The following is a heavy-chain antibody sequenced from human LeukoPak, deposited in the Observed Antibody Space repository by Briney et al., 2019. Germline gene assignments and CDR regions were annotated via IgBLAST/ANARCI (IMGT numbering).Heavy chain of an antibody. D-gene: IGHD3-3*02. Sequence: SETLSLTCTVSGGPISSSSYYWGWIRQPPGKGLEWIGSIYYSGSTYYNPSLKSRVTISVDTSKNQFFLKLSSVTAADTAVYYCARHVRATISYYYMDVWGKGTTVTVSS. CDR3: ARHVRATISYYYMDV. J-gene: IGHJ6*03. CDR1: GGPISSSSYY. V-gene: IGHV4-39*01. CDR2: IYYSGST.